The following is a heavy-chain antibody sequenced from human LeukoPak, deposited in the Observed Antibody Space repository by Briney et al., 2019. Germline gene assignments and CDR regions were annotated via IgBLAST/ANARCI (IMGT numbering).Heavy chain of an antibody. CDR2: INPSSGVT. D-gene: IGHD3-10*01. CDR1: GYSFTGYY. J-gene: IGHJ4*02. Sequence: APVKVSCKTSGYSFTGYYLHWVRQTPGQGLQWMGWINPSSGVTNYAQEFQGRVTMTRDTSISTAYMELSSLTSDDTAVYYCARDADYYGSGSIFRFDSWGQGTLVSVSS. V-gene: IGHV1-2*02. CDR3: ARDADYYGSGSIFRFDS.